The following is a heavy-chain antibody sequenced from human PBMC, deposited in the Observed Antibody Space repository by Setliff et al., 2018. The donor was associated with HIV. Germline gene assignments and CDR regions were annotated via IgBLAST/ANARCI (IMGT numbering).Heavy chain of an antibody. V-gene: IGHV4-59*11. J-gene: IGHJ6*02. D-gene: IGHD3-22*01. Sequence: SETLSLTCTVSGVSISSHYWNWIRQPPGKGLEWIGTIYYSGSTKYNPSLKSRVTISVDTSKNQFSLKLRPVTAADTAVYYCARFPDYYDSSLYYYYGMDVWGQGTTVTVSS. CDR3: ARFPDYYDSSLYYYYGMDV. CDR1: GVSISSHY. CDR2: IYYSGST.